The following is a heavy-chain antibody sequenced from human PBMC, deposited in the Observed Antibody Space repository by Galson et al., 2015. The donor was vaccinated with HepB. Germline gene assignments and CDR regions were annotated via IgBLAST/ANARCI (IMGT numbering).Heavy chain of an antibody. CDR2: IIPIFGKA. Sequence: SVKVSCKASGGTFNSYAISWVRQAPGQGLEWMGGIIPIFGKANYAQKFQGRVTITADKSTSTAYMELSSLRAEDTAVYYCARLRDGYNYDPAFDIWGQGTMLTVSS. CDR3: ARLRDGYNYDPAFDI. V-gene: IGHV1-69*06. J-gene: IGHJ3*02. CDR1: GGTFNSYA. D-gene: IGHD5-24*01.